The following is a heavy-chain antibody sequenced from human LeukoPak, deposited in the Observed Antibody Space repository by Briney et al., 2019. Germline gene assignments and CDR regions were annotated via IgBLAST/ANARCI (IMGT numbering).Heavy chain of an antibody. CDR2: ISYDGSNK. CDR1: GFTFSNYG. Sequence: PGGSLRLSCAASGFTFSNYGMHWVRQAPGKEREWVALISYDGSNKYYADSVKGRFTISRDNSKNTLYLQMNSLRAQDTAVYYCASPYNSRWYELCYWGQGTLVTVSS. D-gene: IGHD6-13*01. J-gene: IGHJ4*02. CDR3: ASPYNSRWYELCY. V-gene: IGHV3-33*05.